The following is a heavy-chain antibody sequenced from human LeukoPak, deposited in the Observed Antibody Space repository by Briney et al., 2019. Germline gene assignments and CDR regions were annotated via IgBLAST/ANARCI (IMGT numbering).Heavy chain of an antibody. Sequence: PSQTLSLTCTVSGDSISSGDYYWSWIRQPAGKGLEWIGRISSSGSTNYNPSLKSRVTISVDTSKNQFSLKLSSVTAADTAVYFCARGPYSYDSSGAFDIWGQGTLVTVSS. CDR2: ISSSGST. CDR1: GDSISSGDYY. J-gene: IGHJ4*02. CDR3: ARGPYSYDSSGAFDI. D-gene: IGHD3-22*01. V-gene: IGHV4-61*02.